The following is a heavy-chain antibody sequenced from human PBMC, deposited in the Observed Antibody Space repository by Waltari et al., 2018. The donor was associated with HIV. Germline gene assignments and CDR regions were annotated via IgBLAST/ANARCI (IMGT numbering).Heavy chain of an antibody. CDR2: IQQDGSEK. Sequence: QLVESGGGVVRPGGSRRPSCAASGFTSRGFWRTWVGQAPGKGMEWVANIQQDGSEKNYVDSVKGRFSISRDNARNSLYLQMNSLRAEDTGVYYCARPRGTDDPAHYYAMDVWGQGTSVTVS. J-gene: IGHJ6*02. D-gene: IGHD2-21*02. CDR3: ARPRGTDDPAHYYAMDV. CDR1: GFTSRGFW. V-gene: IGHV3-7*01.